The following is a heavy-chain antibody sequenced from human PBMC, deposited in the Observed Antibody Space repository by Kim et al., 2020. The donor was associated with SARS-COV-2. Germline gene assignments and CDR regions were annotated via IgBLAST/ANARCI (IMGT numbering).Heavy chain of an antibody. Sequence: KVQGRVTINSDTSASTLYMELTSLRAEDTAVYYCAKSSYGPSNYYFDYWGQGTLVTVSS. CDR3: AKSSYGPSNYYFDY. J-gene: IGHJ4*02. V-gene: IGHV1-3*01. D-gene: IGHD3-10*01.